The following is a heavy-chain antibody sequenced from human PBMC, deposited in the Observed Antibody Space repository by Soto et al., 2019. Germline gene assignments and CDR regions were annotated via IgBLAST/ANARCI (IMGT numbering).Heavy chain of an antibody. V-gene: IGHV1-69*01. J-gene: IGHJ6*02. CDR3: ARVKVMLELRVNSYYYGMDV. D-gene: IGHD1-7*01. CDR2: SIPIFGTA. Sequence: QVQLVQSGAEVKKPGSSVKVSCKASGGTFSSYAISWVRQAPGQGLEWMGGSIPIFGTANYAQKLQGRVTITADESTSTAYMELSSLRSADTAVYYCARVKVMLELRVNSYYYGMDVWGQGTTVTVSS. CDR1: GGTFSSYA.